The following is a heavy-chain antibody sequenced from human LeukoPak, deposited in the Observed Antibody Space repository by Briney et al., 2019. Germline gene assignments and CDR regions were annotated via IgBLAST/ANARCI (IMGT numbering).Heavy chain of an antibody. CDR2: INHSGST. D-gene: IGHD5-12*01. Sequence: SETLSLTCAVYGGPFSGYYWSWIRQPPGKGLEWIGEINHSGSTNYNPSLKSRVTISVDTSKNQFSLKLSSVTAADTAVYYCARSTVATNRYFDYWGRGTLVTVSS. CDR1: GGPFSGYY. CDR3: ARSTVATNRYFDY. V-gene: IGHV4-34*01. J-gene: IGHJ4*02.